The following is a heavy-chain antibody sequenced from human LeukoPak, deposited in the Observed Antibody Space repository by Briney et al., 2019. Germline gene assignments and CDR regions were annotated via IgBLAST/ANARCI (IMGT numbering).Heavy chain of an antibody. V-gene: IGHV3-74*01. CDR1: GFTFSSYW. J-gene: IGHJ4*02. CDR2: ISSDGSST. CDR3: ASSRCGGNCPAY. D-gene: IGHD2-21*02. Sequence: PGGSQRLSCAASGFTFSSYWMHWVRQAPGKGLVWVSRISSDGSSTYYADSVKGRFTISRDNAKNTLNLQMNSLRAEDTAVYYCASSRCGGNCPAYWCQGTLVTVSS.